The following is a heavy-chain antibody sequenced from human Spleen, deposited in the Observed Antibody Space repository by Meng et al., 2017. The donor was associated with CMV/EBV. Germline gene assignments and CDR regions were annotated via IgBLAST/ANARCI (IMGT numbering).Heavy chain of an antibody. D-gene: IGHD5-12*01. CDR1: GGSIRRSSYY. CDR3: ARDVEGGGEEGGYDS. Sequence: LQEAGPGRVKPSEPLPLTCTVSGGSIRRSSYYWGWIRQPPGKGLEWIGSIYYSGSTYYNPSLKSRVTISVDTSKNQFSLKLSSVTAADTAVYYCARDVEGGGEEGGYDSWGQGTLVTVSS. CDR2: IYYSGST. V-gene: IGHV4-39*07. J-gene: IGHJ5*02.